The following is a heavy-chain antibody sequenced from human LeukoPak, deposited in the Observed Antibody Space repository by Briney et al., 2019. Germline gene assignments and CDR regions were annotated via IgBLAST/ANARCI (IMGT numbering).Heavy chain of an antibody. J-gene: IGHJ6*02. CDR2: INSSSSSI. Sequence: AGSLRLSCAASGFTFSSYSMNWVRQAPGKGLEWVSSINSSSSSIYYADSVKGRFTTSRDNAKNSLYLQMNSLRAEDTAVYYCARERMDYYGMDVWGQGTTVTVS. CDR1: GFTFSSYS. D-gene: IGHD2-8*01. V-gene: IGHV3-21*01. CDR3: ARERMDYYGMDV.